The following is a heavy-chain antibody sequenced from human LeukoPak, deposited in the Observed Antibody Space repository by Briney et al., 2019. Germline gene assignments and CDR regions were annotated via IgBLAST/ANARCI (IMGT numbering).Heavy chain of an antibody. J-gene: IGHJ4*02. Sequence: SETLSLTCTVSGGSIRSYYWSWIRQPPGKGLEWIGYIYYSGSTNYNPSLKSRVTISVDTSKNQFSLKLSSVTAADTAVYYCARHSSGWLLSFDYWGQGTLVTVSS. CDR2: IYYSGST. CDR1: GGSIRSYY. V-gene: IGHV4-59*08. D-gene: IGHD6-19*01. CDR3: ARHSSGWLLSFDY.